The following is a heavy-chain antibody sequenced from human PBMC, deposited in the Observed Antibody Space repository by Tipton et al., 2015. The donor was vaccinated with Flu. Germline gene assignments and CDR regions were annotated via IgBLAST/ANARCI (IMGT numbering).Heavy chain of an antibody. Sequence: GLVKPSETLSLICAVSDYSISGGYYWGWIRQPPGKGLEWIGCISHSGRTYYNPSLKSRVTISVDTAKNQFSQRLSSVTAADTAVYYCARSTYYYGSGSSDYWGQGTLVTVSS. D-gene: IGHD3-10*01. J-gene: IGHJ4*02. CDR1: DYSISGGYY. V-gene: IGHV4-38-2*01. CDR2: ISHSGRT. CDR3: ARSTYYYGSGSSDY.